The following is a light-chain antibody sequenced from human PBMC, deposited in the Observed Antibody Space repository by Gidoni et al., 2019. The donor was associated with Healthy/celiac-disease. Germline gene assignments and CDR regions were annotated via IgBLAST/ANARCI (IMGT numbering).Light chain of an antibody. Sequence: EIVLTQSPATLSLSPGERATLSCRASQSVSSYLAWYQQKPGQAPRLLIYDASNRATGTPARFSGSGSGTDFTLTISSLEPGDFAVYYCQQRSNWPPAFGGGTKVEIK. CDR1: QSVSSY. CDR2: DAS. CDR3: QQRSNWPPA. J-gene: IGKJ4*01. V-gene: IGKV3-11*01.